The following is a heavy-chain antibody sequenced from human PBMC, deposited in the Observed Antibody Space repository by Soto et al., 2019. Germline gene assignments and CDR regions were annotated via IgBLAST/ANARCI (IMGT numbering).Heavy chain of an antibody. CDR3: ALSTYSSGWSFPFL. CDR2: ISWNSGSI. J-gene: IGHJ4*02. V-gene: IGHV3-9*01. CDR1: GFTFDDYA. D-gene: IGHD6-19*01. Sequence: VQLVESGGGLVKPGGSLRLSCAASGFTFDDYAMHWVRQAPGKGLEWVSGISWNSGSIGYADSVKGRFTISRDNAKNSLYLQMNSLRAEDTALYYCALSTYSSGWSFPFLWGQGTLVTVSS.